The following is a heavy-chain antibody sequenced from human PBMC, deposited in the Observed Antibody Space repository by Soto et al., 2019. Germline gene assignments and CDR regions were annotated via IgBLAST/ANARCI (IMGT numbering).Heavy chain of an antibody. D-gene: IGHD6-13*01. CDR1: GGSISSGGYY. CDR2: IYYSGST. Sequence: PSETLSLTCTVSGGSISSGGYYWSWIRQHPGKGLEWIGYIYYSGSTYYNPSLKSRVTISVDTSKNQFSLKLSSVTAADTAVYYCARGTIAAAGSAFDIWGQGTMVTVSS. J-gene: IGHJ3*02. V-gene: IGHV4-31*03. CDR3: ARGTIAAAGSAFDI.